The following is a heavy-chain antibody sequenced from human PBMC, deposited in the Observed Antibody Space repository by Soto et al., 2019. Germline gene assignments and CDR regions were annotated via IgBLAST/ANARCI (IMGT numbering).Heavy chain of an antibody. Sequence: QVQLVQSGAEVKKPGSSVKVSCKASGVTFSSYTISWVRQAPGQRLEWMGRISNILGIPNYAQLFQGRVTITADKSTSTACLELSGLSSEYSAGYCFERSGGGERGSSLDHWGQGTLVTVSS. D-gene: IGHD6-6*01. CDR3: ERSGGGERGSSLDH. V-gene: IGHV1-69*02. CDR1: GVTFSSYT. J-gene: IGHJ4*02. CDR2: ISNILGIP.